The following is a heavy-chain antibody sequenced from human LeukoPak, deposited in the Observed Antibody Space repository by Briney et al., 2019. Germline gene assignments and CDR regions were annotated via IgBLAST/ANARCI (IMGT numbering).Heavy chain of an antibody. V-gene: IGHV3-64*01. CDR1: GFTFSSYA. CDR2: ISSDGVTT. J-gene: IGHJ4*02. Sequence: PGGSLRLSCAASGFTFSSYAMHWVRQAPGKGLEYVSAISSDGVTTYYANSVKGRFTISRDNSKNTLYLQVGSLRVEDMAVYYCARGNLFYFDYWGQGTLVTLSS. CDR3: ARGNLFYFDY.